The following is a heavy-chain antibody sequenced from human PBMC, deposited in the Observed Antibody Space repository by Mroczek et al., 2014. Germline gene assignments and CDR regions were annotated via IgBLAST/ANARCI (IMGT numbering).Heavy chain of an antibody. D-gene: IGHD3/OR15-3a*01. CDR2: INHTWKAP. J-gene: IGHJ3*02. CDR3: AREGRRPTGLDAFDI. V-gene: IGHV4-34*01. Sequence: QVQLQESGAGLLKPSETLSLTCAVYGGSFSGYYSELDPPAPRKGLEWIGEINHTWKAPTTTRPSRVESPISVDTSKNQFSLKLSSVTAADTAVYYCAREGRRPTGLDAFDIWGQGTMVTVSS. CDR1: GGSFSGYY.